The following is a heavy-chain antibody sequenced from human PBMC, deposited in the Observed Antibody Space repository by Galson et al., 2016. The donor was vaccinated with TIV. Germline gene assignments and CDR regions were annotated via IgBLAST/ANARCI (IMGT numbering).Heavy chain of an antibody. V-gene: IGHV3-66*02. CDR3: ARERRYCGNECFLQYYYGMDV. D-gene: IGHD2-21*01. CDR1: TFNVNDNY. J-gene: IGHJ6*02. Sequence: SLRLSCAASTFNVNDNYMTWVRQAPGKGLEWVSIISRGGATHYSDSVRGRFTLSRDTDKNTLYLQMTSLRAEDTAVYYCARERRYCGNECFLQYYYGMDVWGQGTPVTVSS. CDR2: ISRGGAT.